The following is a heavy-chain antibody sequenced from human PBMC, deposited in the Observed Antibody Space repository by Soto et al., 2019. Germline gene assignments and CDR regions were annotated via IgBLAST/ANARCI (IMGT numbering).Heavy chain of an antibody. CDR3: ARDEGLMVYARYYYYYGMDV. D-gene: IGHD2-8*01. CDR2: IWYDGSNK. V-gene: IGHV3-33*01. J-gene: IGHJ6*02. CDR1: GFTFSSYG. Sequence: GGSLRLSCAASGFTFSSYGMHWVRQAPGKGLEWVAVIWYDGSNKYYADSVKGRYTISRDNSKNTLYLQMNSLRAEDTAVYYCARDEGLMVYARYYYYYGMDVWGQGTTVTVSS.